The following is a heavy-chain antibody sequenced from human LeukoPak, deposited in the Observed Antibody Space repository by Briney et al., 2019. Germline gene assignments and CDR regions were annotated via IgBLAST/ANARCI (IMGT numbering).Heavy chain of an antibody. D-gene: IGHD1-26*01. Sequence: GGSLRLSCAASGFTFSSNYMSWVRQAPGKGLEWVSVIYSGGSTYYADSVKGRFTISRDNSKNTLYLQMNSLRAEDTAVYYCRTGIVGATIFDYWGRGTLVTVSS. J-gene: IGHJ4*02. CDR2: IYSGGST. CDR1: GFTFSSNY. CDR3: RTGIVGATIFDY. V-gene: IGHV3-66*02.